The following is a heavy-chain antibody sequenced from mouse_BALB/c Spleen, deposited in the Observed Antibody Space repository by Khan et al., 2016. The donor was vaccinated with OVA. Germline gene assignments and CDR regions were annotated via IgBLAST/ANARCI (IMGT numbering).Heavy chain of an antibody. Sequence: QVQLKQSGPELKKPGETVKISCKASGYTFTNYGMNWVKQAPGKGLKWMGWINTYTGEPTYADDFKGRFVFSLETSASTAYLQISNLKNEDMTTYFCARSSSDWYSDVWGAGTTVTVSS. D-gene: IGHD1-3*01. CDR3: ARSSSDWYSDV. V-gene: IGHV9-1*02. CDR2: INTYTGEP. CDR1: GYTFTNYG. J-gene: IGHJ1*01.